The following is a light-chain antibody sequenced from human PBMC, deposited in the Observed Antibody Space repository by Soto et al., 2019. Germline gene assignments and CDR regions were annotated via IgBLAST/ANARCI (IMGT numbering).Light chain of an antibody. CDR1: QSIKNW. CDR2: KAS. Sequence: DIQMTQSPSTPSASVGDRVTSTCRPRQSIKNWLAWYQQKPGEAPKLLIYKASTLESGVPSRFSGSGSGTEFTLTISCLQPDDVATYYCQQYNSYSQFTFGPGTKVDIK. J-gene: IGKJ3*01. V-gene: IGKV1-5*03. CDR3: QQYNSYSQFT.